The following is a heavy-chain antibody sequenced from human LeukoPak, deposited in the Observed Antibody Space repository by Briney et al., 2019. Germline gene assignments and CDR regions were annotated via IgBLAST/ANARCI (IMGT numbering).Heavy chain of an antibody. CDR3: ARPTYSGSYYWFDY. D-gene: IGHD1-26*01. J-gene: IGHJ4*02. CDR2: IRYDGSNK. Sequence: GGSLRLSCAASGFTFSSYGMHWVRQAPGKGLEWVAVIRYDGSNKYYADSVKGRFTISRDNSKNTLYLQMNSLRAEDTAVYYCARPTYSGSYYWFDYWGQGNPGHRLL. CDR1: GFTFSSYG. V-gene: IGHV3-33*01.